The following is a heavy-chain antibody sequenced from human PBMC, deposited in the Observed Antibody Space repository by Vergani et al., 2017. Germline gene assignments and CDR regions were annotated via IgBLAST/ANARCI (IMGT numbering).Heavy chain of an antibody. CDR2: ISGSGGST. D-gene: IGHD2-21*02. CDR3: AKDLFCGGDCYSVY. CDR1: GFPFSSYA. J-gene: IGHJ4*02. V-gene: IGHV3-23*01. Sequence: EVQLLESGGGLVQPGGSLRLSCAASGFPFSSYAMSWVRQAPGKGLGWVSAISGSGGSTYYADSVKGRFTISRDNSKNTLYLQMNSLRAEDTAVYYCAKDLFCGGDCYSVYWGQGTLVTVSS.